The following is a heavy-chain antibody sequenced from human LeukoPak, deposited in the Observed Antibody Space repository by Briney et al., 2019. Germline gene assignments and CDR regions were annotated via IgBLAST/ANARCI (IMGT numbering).Heavy chain of an antibody. CDR2: MNPNNGNT. CDR3: ARGSSGDY. J-gene: IGHJ4*02. Sequence: ASVKVSCKASGYTFTSYDINWVRQATGQGLEWMVWMNPNNGNTDFAQKFQGRVTMTRNTSISTVYMELSSLRSEDTAVYYCARGSSGDYWGQGTLVTVSS. D-gene: IGHD6-19*01. V-gene: IGHV1-8*01. CDR1: GYTFTSYD.